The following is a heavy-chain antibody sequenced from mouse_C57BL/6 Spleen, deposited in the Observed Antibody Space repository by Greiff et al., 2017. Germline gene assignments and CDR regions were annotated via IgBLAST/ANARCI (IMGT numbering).Heavy chain of an antibody. CDR1: GYSFTDYN. CDR2: ISPNYGTT. V-gene: IGHV1-39*01. Sequence: EVQLQQSGPELVKPGASVKISCKASGYSFTDYNMNWVKQSNGKSLEWIGVISPNYGTTSYNQKFKGKATLTVDQSSSTAYMQLNSLTSEDSAVYYCAREGITTVVHAMDYWGQGTSVTVSS. D-gene: IGHD1-1*01. CDR3: AREGITTVVHAMDY. J-gene: IGHJ4*01.